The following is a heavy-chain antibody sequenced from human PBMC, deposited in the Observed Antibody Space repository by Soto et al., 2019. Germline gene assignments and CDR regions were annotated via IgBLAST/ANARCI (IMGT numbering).Heavy chain of an antibody. J-gene: IGHJ4*02. D-gene: IGHD5-18*01. CDR3: AGPGYSSQDY. CDR1: GFTFSSYA. Sequence: ELQLLESGGGLGQPGGSQRLSCAASGFTFSSYAMTWVRQAPGKGLEWVSGISGSGDGTDYADSVKGRFTISRDNSKNTLYLQMNSLRAEDTAVYYCAGPGYSSQDYWGQGALVTVSS. V-gene: IGHV3-23*01. CDR2: ISGSGDGT.